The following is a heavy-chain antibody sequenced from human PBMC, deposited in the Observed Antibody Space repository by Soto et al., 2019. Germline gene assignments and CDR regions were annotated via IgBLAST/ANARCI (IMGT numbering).Heavy chain of an antibody. CDR2: IYYSGST. D-gene: IGHD2-15*01. J-gene: IGHJ4*02. CDR3: ARRYGGTFDY. V-gene: IGHV4-59*08. Sequence: SETLSLTCTVSGGSISSYYWSWIRQPPGRGLEWIGYIYYSGSTNYNPSLKSRVTISVDTSKNQFSLKLSSVTAADTAVYYCARRYGGTFDYWGQGTLVTVS. CDR1: GGSISSYY.